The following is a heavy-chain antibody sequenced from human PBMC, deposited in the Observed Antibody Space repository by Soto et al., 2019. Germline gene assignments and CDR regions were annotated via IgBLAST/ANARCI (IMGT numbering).Heavy chain of an antibody. CDR2: ISYDGSNK. CDR1: GFTFSSYA. CDR3: AKSDSYGYDFWSGYYPVPYYYYMDV. D-gene: IGHD3-3*01. V-gene: IGHV3-30*18. Sequence: GSLRLSCAASGFTFSSYAMHWVRQAPGKGLEWVAVISYDGSNKYYADSVKGRFTISRDNSKNTLYLQMNSLRAEDTAVYYCAKSDSYGYDFWSGYYPVPYYYYMDVWGKGTTVTVSS. J-gene: IGHJ6*03.